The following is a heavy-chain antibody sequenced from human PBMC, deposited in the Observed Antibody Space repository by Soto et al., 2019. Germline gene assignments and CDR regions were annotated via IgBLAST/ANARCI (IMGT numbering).Heavy chain of an antibody. J-gene: IGHJ4*02. CDR2: IYYSGST. CDR1: CGSIRSYY. D-gene: IGHD2-8*01. Sequence: SETLSLTCTVSCGSIRSYYWSWIRQPPGKGLEWIGYIYYSGSTNYNPSLKSRVTISADTSKNQFSLKLSSVTAADTAVYYCARVYAYYFDFWGQGTLVTVSS. V-gene: IGHV4-59*01. CDR3: ARVYAYYFDF.